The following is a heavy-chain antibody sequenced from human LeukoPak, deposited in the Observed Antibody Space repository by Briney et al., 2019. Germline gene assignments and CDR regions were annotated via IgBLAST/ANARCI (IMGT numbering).Heavy chain of an antibody. D-gene: IGHD3-22*01. V-gene: IGHV1-3*01. CDR2: IGGGSGRT. Sequence: GASVKVSCKASGYSFTSHVIHWLRQAPGQRFEWMGWIGGGSGRTNYSQTFQDRVTITRDTSATTCYMEMSSLRYEDTAIFYCARGYYYDSSGYYFDSWGQGTLVTVSS. CDR3: ARGYYYDSSGYYFDS. CDR1: GYSFTSHV. J-gene: IGHJ4*02.